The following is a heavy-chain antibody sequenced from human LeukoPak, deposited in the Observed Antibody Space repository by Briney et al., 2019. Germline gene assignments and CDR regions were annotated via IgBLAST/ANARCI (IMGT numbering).Heavy chain of an antibody. D-gene: IGHD3-16*01. Sequence: GGSLRLSCATSGFTFSNYALHWVRQAPGKGLEWVSGILSNSAAIGYGDSVKGRFTISRDAATNSLYLQMNSLKIEDTALYYCIADTAGDLAFWGQGTLVIVSS. CDR3: IADTAGDLAF. CDR1: GFTFSNYA. J-gene: IGHJ4*02. V-gene: IGHV3-9*01. CDR2: ILSNSAAI.